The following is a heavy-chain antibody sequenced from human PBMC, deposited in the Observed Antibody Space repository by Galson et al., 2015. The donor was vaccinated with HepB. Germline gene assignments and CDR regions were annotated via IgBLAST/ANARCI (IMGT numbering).Heavy chain of an antibody. CDR1: GFTFSSYS. Sequence: SLRLSCAASGFTFSSYSMNWVRQAPGKGLEWVSYISSSSSTIYYADSVKGRFTISRDNAKNSLYLQMNSLRDEDTAVYYCASFYGSGSYYIYYYGMDVWGQGPRSPSP. J-gene: IGHJ6*02. V-gene: IGHV3-48*02. D-gene: IGHD3-10*01. CDR2: ISSSSSTI. CDR3: ASFYGSGSYYIYYYGMDV.